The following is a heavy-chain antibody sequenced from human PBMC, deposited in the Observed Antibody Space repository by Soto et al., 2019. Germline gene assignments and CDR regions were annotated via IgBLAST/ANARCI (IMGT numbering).Heavy chain of an antibody. V-gene: IGHV3-30*18. CDR2: ISYDGSNK. J-gene: IGHJ5*02. CDR3: AKDWVAGEYPHGGFDP. Sequence: GGSLRLSCAASGFTFSSYGMHWVRQAPGKGLEWVAVISYDGSNKYYADSVKGRFTISRDNSKNTLYLQMNSLRAEDTAVYYCAKDWVAGEYPHGGFDPWGQGTLVTVSS. CDR1: GFTFSSYG. D-gene: IGHD4-17*01.